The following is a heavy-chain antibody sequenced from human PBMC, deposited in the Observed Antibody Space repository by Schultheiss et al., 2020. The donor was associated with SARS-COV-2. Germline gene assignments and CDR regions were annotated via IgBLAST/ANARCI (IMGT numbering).Heavy chain of an antibody. CDR1: GGSFSSYY. J-gene: IGHJ6*02. CDR2: IYHSGST. D-gene: IGHD1-26*01. CDR3: ARDRRERHVYGMDV. Sequence: SQTLSLTCTVSGGSFSSYYWSWIRQPPGKGLEWIGSIYHSGSTNYNPSLKSRVTISVDTSKNQFSLKLSSVTAADTAVYYCARDRRERHVYGMDVWGQGTTVTVSS. V-gene: IGHV4-59*01.